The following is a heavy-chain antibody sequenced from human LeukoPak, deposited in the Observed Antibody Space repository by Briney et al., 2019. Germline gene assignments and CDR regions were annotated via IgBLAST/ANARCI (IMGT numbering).Heavy chain of an antibody. CDR3: AKDRVLLLWFGELQAFDY. Sequence: GGSLRLSCAASGVTFRRIGMNWVRRAPGKGREWVAGIGASGDSSYYADSMKGRFTISRDNSKNTLYLQMNSLRAEDTAVYYCAKDRVLLLWFGELQAFDYWGQGTLVTVSS. J-gene: IGHJ4*02. CDR1: GVTFRRIG. D-gene: IGHD3-10*01. CDR2: IGASGDSS. V-gene: IGHV3-23*01.